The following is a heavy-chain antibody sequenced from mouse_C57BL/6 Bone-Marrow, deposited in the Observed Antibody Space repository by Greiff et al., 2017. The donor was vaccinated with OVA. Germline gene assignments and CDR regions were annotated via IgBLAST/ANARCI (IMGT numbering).Heavy chain of an antibody. CDR2: IRSKSNNYAT. CDR3: VRHDVYWYFDV. J-gene: IGHJ1*03. Sequence: EVKVVESGGGLVQPTGSLKLSCAASGFSFNTYAMNWVRQAPGKGLEWVARIRSKSNNYATYYADSVKDRFTISRDDSESMLYLQMNNLKTEDTAMYNCVRHDVYWYFDVWGTGTTVTVSS. CDR1: GFSFNTYA. V-gene: IGHV10-1*01. D-gene: IGHD2-3*01.